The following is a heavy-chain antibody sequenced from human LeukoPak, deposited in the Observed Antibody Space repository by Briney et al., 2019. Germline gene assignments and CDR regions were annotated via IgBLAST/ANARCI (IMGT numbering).Heavy chain of an antibody. CDR2: ISGSGGST. CDR3: ATSPLYYDILTGSDY. J-gene: IGHJ4*02. V-gene: IGHV3-23*01. D-gene: IGHD3-9*01. CDR1: GFTFSTYT. Sequence: GGSLRLSCAASGFTFSTYTMNWVRQAPGKGLEWVSAISGSGGSTYYADSVKGRFTISRDNSKNTLYLQMNSLRAEDTAVYYCATSPLYYDILTGSDYWGQGTLVTVSS.